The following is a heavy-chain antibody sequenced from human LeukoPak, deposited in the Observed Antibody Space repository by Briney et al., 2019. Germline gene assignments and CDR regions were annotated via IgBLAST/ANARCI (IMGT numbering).Heavy chain of an antibody. Sequence: GESLKISCKVSGYSFTTYWIGWVRQMPGKGLEWMGIIYPGDSDTKYSPSFQGQVTISADKPISTAYLQWSSLKASDTAMYYCARGHSSSWYYAFDIWGQGTMVTVSS. CDR3: ARGHSSSWYYAFDI. CDR2: IYPGDSDT. CDR1: GYSFTTYW. V-gene: IGHV5-51*04. D-gene: IGHD6-13*01. J-gene: IGHJ3*02.